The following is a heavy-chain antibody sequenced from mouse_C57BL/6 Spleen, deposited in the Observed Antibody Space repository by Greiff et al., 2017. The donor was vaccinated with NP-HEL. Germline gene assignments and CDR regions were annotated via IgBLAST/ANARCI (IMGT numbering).Heavy chain of an antibody. CDR2: IDPSDSYT. CDR1: GYTFTSYW. Sequence: QVQLQQPGAELVMPGASVKLSCKASGYTFTSYWMHWVKQRPGQGLEWIGEIDPSDSYTNYNQKFKGKSTLTVDKSSSTAYMQLSSLTSEYSAVYYCAISRSGPWFAYWGQGTLVTVSA. D-gene: IGHD3-2*02. CDR3: AISRSGPWFAY. J-gene: IGHJ3*01. V-gene: IGHV1-69*01.